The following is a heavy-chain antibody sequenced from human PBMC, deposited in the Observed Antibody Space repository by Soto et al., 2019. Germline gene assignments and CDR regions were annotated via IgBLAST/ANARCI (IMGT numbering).Heavy chain of an antibody. CDR2: IYYSGST. Sequence: QVQLQESGPGLVKPSETLSLTCTVSGGSISSYYWSWIRQPPGKGLEWIGYIYYSGSTNYNPSLKSRATISVDTSKNQFSLKLSSVTAADTAVYYCARVWFGELSYYYYYGMDVWGQGTTVTVSS. CDR1: GGSISSYY. V-gene: IGHV4-59*08. CDR3: ARVWFGELSYYYYYGMDV. D-gene: IGHD3-10*01. J-gene: IGHJ6*02.